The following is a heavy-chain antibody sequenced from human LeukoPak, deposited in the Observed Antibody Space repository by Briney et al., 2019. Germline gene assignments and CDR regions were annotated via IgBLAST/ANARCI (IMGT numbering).Heavy chain of an antibody. D-gene: IGHD2-15*01. CDR2: ISGSGGSK. Sequence: GGSLRLSCAASGFTFSSYAMSWVRQAPGKGLEWVSVISGSGGSKYYADSVKGRFTISRDNSKNTLYLQMNSLRAEDTALYYCAKDDCSGGSCYSGYFDYWGQGTLVTVSS. V-gene: IGHV3-23*01. CDR3: AKDDCSGGSCYSGYFDY. J-gene: IGHJ4*02. CDR1: GFTFSSYA.